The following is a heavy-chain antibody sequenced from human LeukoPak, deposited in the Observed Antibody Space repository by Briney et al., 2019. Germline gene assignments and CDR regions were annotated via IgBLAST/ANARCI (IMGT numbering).Heavy chain of an antibody. D-gene: IGHD1-26*01. CDR2: IYYSGST. Sequence: SETLSLTCTVSGGSISSHYWSWIRQPPGKALEWIGYIYYSGSTNYNPSLKSRVTISVDTSKNQFSLKLSSVTAADTAVYYCARDGTGIVGATTMYYYYYMDVWGKGTTVTVSS. CDR1: GGSISSHY. V-gene: IGHV4-59*11. CDR3: ARDGTGIVGATTMYYYYYMDV. J-gene: IGHJ6*03.